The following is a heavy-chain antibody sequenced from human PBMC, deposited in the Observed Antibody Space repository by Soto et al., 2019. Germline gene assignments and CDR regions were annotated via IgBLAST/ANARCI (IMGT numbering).Heavy chain of an antibody. V-gene: IGHV3-30*18. CDR2: ISYDGSNK. CDR3: AKDRRRITMVGGMDV. J-gene: IGHJ6*02. Sequence: QVQLVESGGGVVQPGRSLRLSCAASGFTFSSYGMHWVRQAPGKGLEWVAVISYDGSNKYYADSVKGRFTISRDNSKNTLYLQMYSLRAEDTAVYYCAKDRRRITMVGGMDVWGQGTTVTVSS. D-gene: IGHD3-10*01. CDR1: GFTFSSYG.